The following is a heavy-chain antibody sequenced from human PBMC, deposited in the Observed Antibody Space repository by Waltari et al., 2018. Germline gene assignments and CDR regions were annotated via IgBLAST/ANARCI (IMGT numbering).Heavy chain of an antibody. V-gene: IGHV3-30-3*01. CDR3: ARGPSSSPSNFDY. CDR2: ISYDGSNK. Sequence: QVQLVESGGGVVQPGRSLRLSCAASGFTFSSYAMHWVRQAPGKGLEWVAVISYDGSNKYYADSVKGRFTISRDNSKNTLYLQMNSLRAEDTAVYYCARGPSSSPSNFDYWGQGTLVTVSS. CDR1: GFTFSSYA. J-gene: IGHJ4*02. D-gene: IGHD6-6*01.